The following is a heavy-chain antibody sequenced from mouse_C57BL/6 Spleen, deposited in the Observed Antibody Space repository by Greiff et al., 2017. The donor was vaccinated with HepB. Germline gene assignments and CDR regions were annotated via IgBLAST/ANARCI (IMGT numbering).Heavy chain of an antibody. CDR2: IRSKSNNYAT. CDR1: GFSFNTYA. V-gene: IGHV10-1*01. J-gene: IGHJ2*01. D-gene: IGHD1-1*01. Sequence: EVMLVESGGGLVQPKGSLKLSCAASGFSFNTYAMNWVRQAPGKGLEWVARIRSKSNNYATYYADSVKDRFTISRDDSESMLYLQMNNLKTEDTAMYYCVRHDDYYGSSLDYWGQGTTLTVSS. CDR3: VRHDDYYGSSLDY.